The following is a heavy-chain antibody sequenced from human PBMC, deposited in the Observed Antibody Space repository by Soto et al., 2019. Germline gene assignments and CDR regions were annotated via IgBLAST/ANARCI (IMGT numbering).Heavy chain of an antibody. CDR3: TTDSYSSITIVRFDY. D-gene: IGHD2-2*01. CDR1: GFTFSSYA. V-gene: IGHV3-23*01. J-gene: IGHJ4*01. CDR2: ISGSGGST. Sequence: GGSLRLSCAASGFTFSSYAMSWVRQAPEKGLEWVSAISGSGGSTYYADSVKGRFTISRDNSKNTLYLQMNSLRAEDTAVYYCTTDSYSSITIVRFDYWGHGTLVTVSS.